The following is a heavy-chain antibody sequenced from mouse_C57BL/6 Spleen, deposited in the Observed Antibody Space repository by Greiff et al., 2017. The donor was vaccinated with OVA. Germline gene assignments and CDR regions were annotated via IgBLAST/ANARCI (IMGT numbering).Heavy chain of an antibody. CDR2: INPNNGGT. Sequence: EVQLQQSGPELVKPGASVKISCKASGYTFTDYYMNWVKQSHGKSLEWIGDINPNNGGTSYNQKFKGKATLTVDKSSSTAYMELRSLTSEDSAVYYCAREDYSNLYFDYWGQGTTLTVSS. D-gene: IGHD2-5*01. J-gene: IGHJ2*01. CDR3: AREDYSNLYFDY. V-gene: IGHV1-26*01. CDR1: GYTFTDYY.